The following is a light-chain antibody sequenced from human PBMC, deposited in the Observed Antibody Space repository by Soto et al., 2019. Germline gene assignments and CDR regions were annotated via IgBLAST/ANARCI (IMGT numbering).Light chain of an antibody. CDR1: QGISSY. CDR3: QQLNSTLTYT. V-gene: IGKV1-9*01. CDR2: AAS. J-gene: IGKJ2*01. Sequence: DIQLTQSPASLAASVGDRVTITCRASQGISSYFQWYRQKPGKAPKLLIYAASTLQRGVPSRFSGSGSGTDFTLTISSLQPEDFATYYCQQLNSTLTYTFGQGTKVEIK.